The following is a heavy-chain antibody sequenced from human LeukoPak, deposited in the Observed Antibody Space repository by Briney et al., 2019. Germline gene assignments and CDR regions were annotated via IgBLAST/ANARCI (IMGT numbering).Heavy chain of an antibody. D-gene: IGHD6-13*01. J-gene: IGHJ4*02. CDR1: RFTFSDYW. V-gene: IGHV3-23*01. Sequence: GGSLRLSCAASRFTFSDYWMHWVRQATGKGLEWVSAISGSGGSTYYADSVKGRFTISRDNSKNTLYLQMNSLRAEDTAVYYCAKDLGAAAGLPFDYWGQGTLVTVSS. CDR2: ISGSGGST. CDR3: AKDLGAAAGLPFDY.